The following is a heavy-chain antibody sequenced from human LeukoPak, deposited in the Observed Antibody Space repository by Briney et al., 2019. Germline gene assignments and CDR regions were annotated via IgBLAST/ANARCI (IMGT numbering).Heavy chain of an antibody. CDR1: GFTFSSYG. Sequence: PGGSLRLSCAASGFTFSSYGMHWVRQAPGKGLEWVAFIRYDGSNKYYADSVKGRFTISRDNSKNTLYLQMNSLRAEDTAVYYCAKIWGSYSEYYFDYWGQGTLVTVSS. V-gene: IGHV3-30*02. CDR2: IRYDGSNK. CDR3: AKIWGSYSEYYFDY. D-gene: IGHD1-26*01. J-gene: IGHJ4*02.